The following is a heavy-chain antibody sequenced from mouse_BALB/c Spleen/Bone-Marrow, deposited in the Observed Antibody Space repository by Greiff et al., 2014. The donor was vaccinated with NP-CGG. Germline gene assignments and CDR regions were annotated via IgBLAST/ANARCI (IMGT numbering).Heavy chain of an antibody. CDR1: GYTFTSYW. V-gene: IGHV1-87*01. CDR2: IYPGDGDT. J-gene: IGHJ3*01. CDR3: ARGDYDYDDWFAY. D-gene: IGHD2-4*01. Sequence: QVHVKQSGAELAKPGASVKLSCKASGYTFTSYWMQWVKQRLGQGLEWIGAIYPGDGDTRYTQKFKGKATLTADKSSSTAYMQLSSLASEDSAVYYCARGDYDYDDWFAYWGQGTLVTVSA.